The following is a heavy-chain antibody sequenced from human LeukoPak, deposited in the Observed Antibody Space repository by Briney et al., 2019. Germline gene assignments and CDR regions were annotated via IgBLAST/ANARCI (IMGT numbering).Heavy chain of an antibody. Sequence: GGSLRLSCAASGFTFSSYGMSWVRQAPGKGLEWVSVIYSGGSTYYADSVKGRFTISRDNSKNTLYLQMNSLRAEDTAVYYCARLMVWWGQGTLVTVSS. D-gene: IGHD2-8*01. J-gene: IGHJ4*02. V-gene: IGHV3-66*04. CDR3: ARLMVW. CDR2: IYSGGST. CDR1: GFTFSSYG.